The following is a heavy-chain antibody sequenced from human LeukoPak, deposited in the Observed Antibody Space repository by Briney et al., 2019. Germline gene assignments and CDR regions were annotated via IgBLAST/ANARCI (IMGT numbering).Heavy chain of an antibody. Sequence: SDTLSLTCAVSDDSFSSHYWTWIRQPPGKGLEWIRYISYIGSPNYNPSLKSRVTISIDTSKNQFSLKVTSVTAADPAVYYCARDLVTVTKGFDIWGQGTTVTVSS. CDR2: ISYIGSP. J-gene: IGHJ3*02. CDR3: ARDLVTVTKGFDI. D-gene: IGHD4-17*01. V-gene: IGHV4-59*11. CDR1: DDSFSSHY.